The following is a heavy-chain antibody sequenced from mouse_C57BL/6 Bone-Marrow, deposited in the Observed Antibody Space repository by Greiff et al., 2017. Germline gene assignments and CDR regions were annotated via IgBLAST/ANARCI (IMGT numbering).Heavy chain of an antibody. Sequence: VQLQQSGAELVKPGASVKLSCKASGYTFTSYWMQWVKQRPGQGLEWIGEIDPSDSYTNYNQKFKGKATLTVDTSSSTAYMQLSSLTSEDSAVYYCARSITTVVATEWYFDVWGTGTTVTVSS. J-gene: IGHJ1*03. CDR1: GYTFTSYW. V-gene: IGHV1-50*01. D-gene: IGHD1-1*01. CDR3: ARSITTVVATEWYFDV. CDR2: IDPSDSYT.